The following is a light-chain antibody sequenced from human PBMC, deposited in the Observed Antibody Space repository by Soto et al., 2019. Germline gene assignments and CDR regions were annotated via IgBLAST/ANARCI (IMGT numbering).Light chain of an antibody. CDR2: GAS. J-gene: IGKJ1*01. Sequence: EIVMTQSPATLSLSPGERATLSCRASQSLTTDLAWYQHKPGQPPRLLIYGASTRATGFPARFSGSGSGTEFTLTISSLQSEDFAVYYCQQYNNWPRTFGQGTKVEIK. CDR3: QQYNNWPRT. CDR1: QSLTTD. V-gene: IGKV3-15*01.